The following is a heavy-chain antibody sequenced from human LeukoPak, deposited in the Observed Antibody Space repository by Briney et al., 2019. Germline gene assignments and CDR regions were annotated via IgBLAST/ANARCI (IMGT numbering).Heavy chain of an antibody. CDR1: GYTFTDYH. Sequence: ASVKVSCKASGYTFTDYHMHWVRQAPGQGLEWMGWINPNSGGTNYAQKFQGRVTMTRDTSISTAYMELSRLRSDDTAVYYCARVGSGSYFLDYWGQGTLVTVSS. D-gene: IGHD1-26*01. CDR2: INPNSGGT. V-gene: IGHV1-2*02. J-gene: IGHJ4*02. CDR3: ARVGSGSYFLDY.